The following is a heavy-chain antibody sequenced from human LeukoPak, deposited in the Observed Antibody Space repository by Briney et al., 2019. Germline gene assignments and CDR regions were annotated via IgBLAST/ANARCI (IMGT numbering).Heavy chain of an antibody. Sequence: PGGSLRLSCAASGFTFSSYSMNWVRQAPGKGLEWVSSISSSSSYIYYADSVKGRFTISRDNAKNSLYLQMNSLRAEDTAVYYCARDKRSGDYDFWSGYYTLYFDCWGQGTLVTVSS. D-gene: IGHD3-3*01. CDR2: ISSSSSYI. CDR1: GFTFSSYS. CDR3: ARDKRSGDYDFWSGYYTLYFDC. V-gene: IGHV3-21*01. J-gene: IGHJ4*02.